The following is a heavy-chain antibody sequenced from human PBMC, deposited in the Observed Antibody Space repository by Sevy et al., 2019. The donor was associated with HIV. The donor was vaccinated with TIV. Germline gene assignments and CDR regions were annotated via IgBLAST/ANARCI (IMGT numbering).Heavy chain of an antibody. J-gene: IGHJ3*02. Sequence: GESLKISCKGSGYSFTSYWIGWVRQMPGKGLEWMGIIYPGDSDTRYSPSFQGQVTISADKSISTAYLQWSSLKASDTAMYYCARHGISDHDCSNYHAFDIWGQGTMVTVSS. CDR1: GYSFTSYW. CDR3: ARHGISDHDCSNYHAFDI. V-gene: IGHV5-51*01. D-gene: IGHD4-4*01. CDR2: IYPGDSDT.